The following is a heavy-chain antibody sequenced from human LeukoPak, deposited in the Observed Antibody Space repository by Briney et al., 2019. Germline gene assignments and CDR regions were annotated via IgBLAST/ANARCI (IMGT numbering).Heavy chain of an antibody. CDR2: MNQDGSEK. CDR3: ARDQDWNDRGGLDY. V-gene: IGHV3-7*01. D-gene: IGHD1-1*01. Sequence: GGSLRLSCAASGFIFSGYWMSWVRQAPGKGLEWVANMNQDGSEKYYVDSVKGRFTISRDNAKNSLYLQMNSLKAEDTAVYYCARDQDWNDRGGLDYWGQGTLVTVSS. CDR1: GFIFSGYW. J-gene: IGHJ4*02.